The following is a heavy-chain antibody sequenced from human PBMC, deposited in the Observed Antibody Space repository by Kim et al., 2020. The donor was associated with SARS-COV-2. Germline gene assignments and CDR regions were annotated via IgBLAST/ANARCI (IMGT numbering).Heavy chain of an antibody. CDR2: LNSHGNSA. CDR1: GFTFSDSA. V-gene: IGHV3-23*05. J-gene: IGHJ4*02. CDR3: AKRPPGTVDF. Sequence: GGSLRLSCGASGFTFSDSAMSWFRQAPGKVLEWVSHLNSHGNSAEYAASVKGRFTISRDNSKNTLYLQMNSLSVEDTAVYYCAKRPPGTVDFWGQGTLVT.